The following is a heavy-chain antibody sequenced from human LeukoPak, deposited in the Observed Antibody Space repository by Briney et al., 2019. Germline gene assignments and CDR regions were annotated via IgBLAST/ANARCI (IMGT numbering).Heavy chain of an antibody. J-gene: IGHJ4*02. CDR3: ARGAGRLYYFDY. CDR1: GGTFSSYA. Sequence: GASVKVSCKASGGTFSSYAISWVRQAPGQGLEWMGGIIPIFGTANYAQKFQGRVTITTDESTSTAYMELSSLRSEDTAVYYCARGAGRLYYFDYWGQGTLVTVSS. CDR2: IIPIFGTA. D-gene: IGHD1-1*01. V-gene: IGHV1-69*05.